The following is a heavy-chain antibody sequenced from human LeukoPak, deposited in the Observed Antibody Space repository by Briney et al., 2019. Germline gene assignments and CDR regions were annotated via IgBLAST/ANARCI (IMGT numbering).Heavy chain of an antibody. V-gene: IGHV1-2*02. D-gene: IGHD3-10*01. CDR3: ARDGGLDY. J-gene: IGHJ4*02. CDR2: INPKSGDT. Sequence: ASVKVSCKASGYTFTAYYMHWVRQAPGQGLEWMGWINPKSGDTNFAQKFQGRVTMTRDTSISTAHMELSRLRSDDTAVYYCARDGGLDYWGQGTLVTVSS. CDR1: GYTFTAYY.